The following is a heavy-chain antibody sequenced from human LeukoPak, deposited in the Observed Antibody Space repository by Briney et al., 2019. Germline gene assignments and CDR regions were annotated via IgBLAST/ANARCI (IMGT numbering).Heavy chain of an antibody. V-gene: IGHV3-72*01. D-gene: IGHD1-26*01. Sequence: GGSLRLSCAASGFTFSDHYMDWVRQAPGKGLEWVGRTRNKANSYTTEYAASVKGRFTISRDDPKNSLYLQMNSLKTEDTAVYYCARELLRDDAFDIWGQGTMVTVSS. J-gene: IGHJ3*02. CDR3: ARELLRDDAFDI. CDR1: GFTFSDHY. CDR2: TRNKANSYTT.